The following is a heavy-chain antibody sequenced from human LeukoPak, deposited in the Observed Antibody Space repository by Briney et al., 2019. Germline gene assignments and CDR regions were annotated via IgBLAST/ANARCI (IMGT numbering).Heavy chain of an antibody. CDR1: GFTVSSNY. D-gene: IGHD6-6*01. CDR3: ATDPLYSSSSYRFDY. J-gene: IGHJ4*02. Sequence: GGSLRLSCAASGFTVSSNYMSWVRQAPGKGLEWVSVIYSGGSTYYADSVKGRFTISRDNSKNTLYLEMNSLRAEDTAVYYCATDPLYSSSSYRFDYWGQGTLVTVSS. V-gene: IGHV3-53*01. CDR2: IYSGGST.